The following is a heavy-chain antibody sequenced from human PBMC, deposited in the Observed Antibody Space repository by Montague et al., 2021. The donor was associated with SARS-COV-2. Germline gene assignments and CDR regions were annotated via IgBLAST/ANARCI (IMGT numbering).Heavy chain of an antibody. J-gene: IGHJ4*02. D-gene: IGHD6-13*01. Sequence: SETLSLTCTVPGGSISSSSYFWVWIRQPPGQGLEWIVSICYSGNTYYNPSLKIRVTISVDTSKNQFSLKLSSVTAADTAVYYCARAFIAAAGTTSFDYWGQGTLVTVSS. CDR2: ICYSGNT. CDR3: ARAFIAAAGTTSFDY. CDR1: GGSISSSSYF. V-gene: IGHV4-39*01.